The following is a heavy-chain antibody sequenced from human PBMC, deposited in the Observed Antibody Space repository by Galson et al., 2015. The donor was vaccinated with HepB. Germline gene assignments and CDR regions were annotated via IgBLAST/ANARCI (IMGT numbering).Heavy chain of an antibody. D-gene: IGHD3-22*01. J-gene: IGHJ3*02. CDR3: TTGFTYYYDSSGSKGAFDI. CDR2: IKSKTDGGTT. Sequence: LRLSCAASGFTFSNAWMNWVRQAPGKGLEWVGRIKSKTDGGTTDYAAPVKGRFTISRDDSKNTLYLQMNSLKTEDTAVYYCTTGFTYYYDSSGSKGAFDIWGQGTMVTVSS. V-gene: IGHV3-15*07. CDR1: GFTFSNAW.